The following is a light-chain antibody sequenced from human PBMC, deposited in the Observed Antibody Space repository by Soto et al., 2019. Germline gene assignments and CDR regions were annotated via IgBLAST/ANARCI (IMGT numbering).Light chain of an antibody. Sequence: QSVLTQPASVSGPPGQSITISCTGSSSDIGRHDYVSWYQHHPDKVPKVIIYEVIHRPSGVSNRFSSSKSGNTASLTISGLQAADEADYYCSSYSSGSTLLLFGGGTKLTVL. CDR2: EVI. V-gene: IGLV2-14*01. CDR3: SSYSSGSTLLL. J-gene: IGLJ2*01. CDR1: SSDIGRHDY.